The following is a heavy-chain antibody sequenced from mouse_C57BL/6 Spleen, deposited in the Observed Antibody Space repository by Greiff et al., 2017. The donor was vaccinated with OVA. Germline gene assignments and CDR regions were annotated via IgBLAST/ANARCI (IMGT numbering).Heavy chain of an antibody. Sequence: QVQLQQPGAELVMPGASVKLSCKASGYTFTSYWMHWVKQRPGQGLEWIGEIDPSDSYTNYNQQVKGKSTLPVDKSSSTAYMQLSILTSEDSAVYYCARPTVVAHYAMDYWGQGTSVTVSS. J-gene: IGHJ4*01. D-gene: IGHD1-1*01. CDR3: ARPTVVAHYAMDY. CDR2: IDPSDSYT. CDR1: GYTFTSYW. V-gene: IGHV1-69*01.